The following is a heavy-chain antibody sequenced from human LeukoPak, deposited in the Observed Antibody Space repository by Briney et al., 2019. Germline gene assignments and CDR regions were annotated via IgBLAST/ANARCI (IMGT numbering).Heavy chain of an antibody. D-gene: IGHD2-2*01. Sequence: GGSLRLSCAASGFTFSSYGMHWVRQAPGKGLEWVAVIWYVGSNKYYADSVKGRFTISRDNFKNTLYLQMNSLRAEDTTVYYCARAEGYCSSTSCYWWFDPWGQGTLVTVSS. CDR1: GFTFSSYG. CDR3: ARAEGYCSSTSCYWWFDP. J-gene: IGHJ5*02. V-gene: IGHV3-33*01. CDR2: IWYVGSNK.